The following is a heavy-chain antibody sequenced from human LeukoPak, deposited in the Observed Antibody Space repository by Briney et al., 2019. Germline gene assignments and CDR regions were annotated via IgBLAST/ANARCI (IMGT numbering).Heavy chain of an antibody. CDR3: ASWPGAWCGEDS. J-gene: IGHJ4*02. D-gene: IGHD3-10*01. CDR1: GFTVSTNY. CDR2: IYGGGST. Sequence: GSLRLSCAASGFTVSTNYMGWVRQAPGKGLEWVSTIYGGGSTYYADSVEGRFTISRDTSKNTLYLQMNSLRAEDTAVYYCASWPGAWCGEDSWGQGTLVTVSS. V-gene: IGHV3-53*01.